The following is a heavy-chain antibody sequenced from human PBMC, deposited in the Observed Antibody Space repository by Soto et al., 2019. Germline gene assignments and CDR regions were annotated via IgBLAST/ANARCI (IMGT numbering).Heavy chain of an antibody. J-gene: IGHJ1*01. CDR1: GFTFSSYS. D-gene: IGHD6-19*01. CDR2: ISSSSSYI. V-gene: IGHV3-21*01. Sequence: GGSLRLSCAASGFTFSSYSMNWVRQAPGKGLEWVSSISSSSSYIYYADSVKGRFTISRDNAKNSLYLQMNSLRAEDTAVYYCASLAGAEYFQHWGQGTLVTVSS. CDR3: ASLAGAEYFQH.